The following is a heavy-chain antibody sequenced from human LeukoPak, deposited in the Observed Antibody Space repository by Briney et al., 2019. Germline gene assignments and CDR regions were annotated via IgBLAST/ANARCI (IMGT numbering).Heavy chain of an antibody. CDR2: FNWNGGNT. CDR1: GFTFDDYG. D-gene: IGHD6-13*01. Sequence: PGGSLRLSCEASGFTFDDYGMAWVRQAPGKGLEWVSGFNWNGGNTGYADSLKGRFTISRDNAKKSLYLQMNSLRAEDTALYYCARGSSSWYGIFDYWGQGTLVTVSS. J-gene: IGHJ4*02. V-gene: IGHV3-20*04. CDR3: ARGSSSWYGIFDY.